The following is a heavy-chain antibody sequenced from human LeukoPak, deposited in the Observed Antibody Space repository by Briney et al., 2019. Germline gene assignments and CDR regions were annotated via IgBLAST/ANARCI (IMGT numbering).Heavy chain of an antibody. V-gene: IGHV4-30-4*08. CDR1: GGSISSGDYY. D-gene: IGHD3-3*01. Sequence: PSQTLSLTCTVSGGSISSGDYYWSWIRQPPGKGLEWIGYTYHSGSTYYNPSLKSRVTISVDTSKNQFSLKLSSVTAADTAVYYCARVDGDFWSHYYMDVWGKGTTVTVSS. J-gene: IGHJ6*03. CDR2: TYHSGST. CDR3: ARVDGDFWSHYYMDV.